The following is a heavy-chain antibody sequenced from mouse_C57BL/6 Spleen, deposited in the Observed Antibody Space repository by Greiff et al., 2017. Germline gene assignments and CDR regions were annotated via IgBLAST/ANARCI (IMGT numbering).Heavy chain of an antibody. D-gene: IGHD2-4*01. V-gene: IGHV3-1*01. J-gene: IGHJ3*01. CDR3: ARDYDYDGSWFAY. CDR1: GYSITSGYD. Sequence: DVQLQESGPGMEKPSQSLSLTCTVTGYSITSGYDWHWIRHFPGNKLEWMGYISYSGSTNYNPSLKSRISITHDTSKNHFFLKLNAVTTEDTATYYCARDYDYDGSWFAYWGQGTLVTVSA. CDR2: ISYSGST.